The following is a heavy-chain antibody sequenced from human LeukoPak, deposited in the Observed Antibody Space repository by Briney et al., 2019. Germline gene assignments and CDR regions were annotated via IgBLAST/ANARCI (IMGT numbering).Heavy chain of an antibody. CDR2: IHYSGST. D-gene: IGHD3-22*01. CDR3: AREEGRYYDTSGLFDY. CDR1: GGSISSNNYF. J-gene: IGHJ4*02. Sequence: KPSETLSLTCTVSGGSISSNNYFWGWIRQPPGKGLEWIGHIHYSGSTYYNPCLKSRVTISIDTSNNQFSLKLSSVTAADTAVFYCAREEGRYYDTSGLFDYWGQGTLVTVSS. V-gene: IGHV4-39*07.